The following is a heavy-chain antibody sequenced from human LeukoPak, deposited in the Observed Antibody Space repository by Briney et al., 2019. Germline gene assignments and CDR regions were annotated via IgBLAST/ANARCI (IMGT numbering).Heavy chain of an antibody. V-gene: IGHV3-30*18. CDR2: ISYDGSNK. CDR1: GFTFSSYG. J-gene: IGHJ5*02. Sequence: GSLRLSCAASGFTFSSYGRHWVRQAPGKGLEWVAVISYDGSNKYYADSVKGRFTISKDNSKNTLYLQMNSLRAEDTAVYYCAKDVTGGWFDPWGQGTLVTVSS. D-gene: IGHD2-21*02. CDR3: AKDVTGGWFDP.